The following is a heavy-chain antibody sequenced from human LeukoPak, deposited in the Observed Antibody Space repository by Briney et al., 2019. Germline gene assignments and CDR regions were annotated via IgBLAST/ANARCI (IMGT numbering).Heavy chain of an antibody. CDR3: ARVRDYGSGSYGYYYYMDV. J-gene: IGHJ6*03. CDR1: GGTFSSYA. Sequence: SVKVSCKASGGTFSSYAISWVRQAPGQGLEWMGGIIPIFGTANYAQKFQGRVTITTDESTSTAYMELSSLRSEDTAVYYCARVRDYGSGSYGYYYYMDVWGKGTTVTVSS. V-gene: IGHV1-69*05. D-gene: IGHD3-10*01. CDR2: IIPIFGTA.